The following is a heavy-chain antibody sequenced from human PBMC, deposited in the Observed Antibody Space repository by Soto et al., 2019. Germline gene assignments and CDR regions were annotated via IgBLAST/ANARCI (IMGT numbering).Heavy chain of an antibody. D-gene: IGHD3-10*01. J-gene: IGHJ6*02. CDR3: ARDREGAEGTYGMDV. Sequence: QVQLVQSGAEVKKPGSSVEVSCKASGGTFTSYAISWVRQAPGQGLEWMGGISPIFGTTNYAQKFQGRVTITADESTNTAYMELSSLRSDDTAVYYCARDREGAEGTYGMDVWGQGTTVTVSS. V-gene: IGHV1-69*01. CDR2: ISPIFGTT. CDR1: GGTFTSYA.